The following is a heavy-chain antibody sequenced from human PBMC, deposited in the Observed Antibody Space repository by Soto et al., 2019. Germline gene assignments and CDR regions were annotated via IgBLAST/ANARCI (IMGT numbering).Heavy chain of an antibody. J-gene: IGHJ6*02. D-gene: IGHD3-16*01. CDR2: IKQDGSEK. CDR3: AREGFRAVMSYYGMDV. Sequence: EVQLVESGGGLVQPGGSLRLSCAASGFTFSDYWMSWVRQAPGKGLEWVANIKQDGSEKYYVDSVKGRFTISRDNAKNXLYLQMNSLRAEDTAVYYWAREGFRAVMSYYGMDVWGQGTTVTVSS. V-gene: IGHV3-7*04. CDR1: GFTFSDYW.